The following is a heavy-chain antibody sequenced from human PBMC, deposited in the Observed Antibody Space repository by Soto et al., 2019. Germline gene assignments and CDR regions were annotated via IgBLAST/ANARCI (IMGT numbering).Heavy chain of an antibody. Sequence: SETLSLTCAVSGGSISSGGYSWSWIRQPPGKGLEWIGYIYHSGSTYYNPSLKSRVTISVDRSKNQFSLKLSSVTAADTAVYYCARGYCSSTSCYGFDYWGQGTRVTVSS. CDR3: ARGYCSSTSCYGFDY. CDR2: IYHSGST. V-gene: IGHV4-30-2*01. CDR1: GGSISSGGYS. D-gene: IGHD2-2*01. J-gene: IGHJ4*02.